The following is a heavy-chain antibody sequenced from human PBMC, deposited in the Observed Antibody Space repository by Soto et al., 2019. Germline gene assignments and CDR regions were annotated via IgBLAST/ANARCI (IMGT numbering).Heavy chain of an antibody. Sequence: PGESLKISCKGSGYSFAGYWIAWVRQMPGKGLEWMGIIYPDNSDTRYSRSFQGQVTISADKSISTAYLQWSSLKASDTAMYYCAIYRARMSVLRFLEWLDPCFDYWGQGTLVTVSS. V-gene: IGHV5-51*01. J-gene: IGHJ4*02. CDR1: GYSFAGYW. CDR2: IYPDNSDT. D-gene: IGHD3-3*01. CDR3: AIYRARMSVLRFLEWLDPCFDY.